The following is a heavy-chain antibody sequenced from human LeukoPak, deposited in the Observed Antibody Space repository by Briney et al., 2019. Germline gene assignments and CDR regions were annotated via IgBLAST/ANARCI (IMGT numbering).Heavy chain of an antibody. CDR2: INPNSGGT. CDR1: GYTFTSYY. J-gene: IGHJ5*02. D-gene: IGHD3-10*01. CDR3: ARDITTMVRGVSPNWFDP. V-gene: IGHV1-2*02. Sequence: GASVKVSFKASGYTFTSYYMHWGRQAPGQGREGMGWINPNSGGTNYAQKLQGRVTMTRDTSISTAYMELSRLRSDDTAVYYCARDITTMVRGVSPNWFDPWGQGTLVTVSS.